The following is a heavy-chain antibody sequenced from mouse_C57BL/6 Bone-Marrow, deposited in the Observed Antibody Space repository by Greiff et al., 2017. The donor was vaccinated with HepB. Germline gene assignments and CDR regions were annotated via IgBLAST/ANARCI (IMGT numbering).Heavy chain of an antibody. Sequence: VQLQQSGAELARPGASVKLSCKASGYTFTSYGTSWVKQRTGQGLEWIGEIYPRSGNTYYNEKFKGKATLTADKSSSTAYMELRSLTSEDSAVYFCAREDYGSSYDYWGQGTTLTVSS. CDR3: AREDYGSSYDY. V-gene: IGHV1-81*01. D-gene: IGHD1-1*01. CDR2: IYPRSGNT. CDR1: GYTFTSYG. J-gene: IGHJ2*01.